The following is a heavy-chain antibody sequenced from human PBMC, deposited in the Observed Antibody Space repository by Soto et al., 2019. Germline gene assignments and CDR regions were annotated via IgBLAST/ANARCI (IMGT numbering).Heavy chain of an antibody. Sequence: SETLSLTCAVDGGSFSGYYWSWIRQPPGKGLEWIGEINHSGSTNYNPSLKSRVTISVDTSKNQFSLKLSSVTAADTAVYYCARARHCSSTSCYLDVGLDPWGQGTLVTVS. CDR3: ARARHCSSTSCYLDVGLDP. J-gene: IGHJ5*02. CDR2: INHSGST. D-gene: IGHD2-2*01. V-gene: IGHV4-34*01. CDR1: GGSFSGYY.